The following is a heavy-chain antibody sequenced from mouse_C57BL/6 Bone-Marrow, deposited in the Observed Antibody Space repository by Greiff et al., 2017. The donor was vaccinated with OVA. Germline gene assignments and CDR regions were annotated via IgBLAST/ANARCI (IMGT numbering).Heavy chain of an antibody. J-gene: IGHJ1*03. V-gene: IGHV2-2*01. CDR1: GFSLTSYG. CDR2: IWSGGST. CDR3: ARNPVAHWYFDV. Sequence: VQLQQSGPGLVQPSQSLSITCTVSGFSLTSYGVHWVRQSPGKGLEWLGVIWSGGSTDYNAAFISRLSISKDNSKSQVFFKMNSLQADDTAIYYCARNPVAHWYFDVWGTGTTVTVSS. D-gene: IGHD1-1*01.